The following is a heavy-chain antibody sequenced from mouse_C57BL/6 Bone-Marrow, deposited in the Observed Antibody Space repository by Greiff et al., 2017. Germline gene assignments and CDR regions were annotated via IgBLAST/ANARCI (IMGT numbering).Heavy chain of an antibody. CDR1: GYSFTDYY. V-gene: IGHV1-31*01. CDR3: TRPLYHAMDD. CDR2: INPYNGGT. J-gene: IGHJ4*01. Sequence: EVQLEESGPELVKPGASVKISCKASGYSFTDYYMNWVKQSHGKILDWIGDINPYNGGTSYNQKFKGKATLTVDKSSSTAYMELRSLTSEDSAVXYCTRPLYHAMDDWGQGTSVTVSS.